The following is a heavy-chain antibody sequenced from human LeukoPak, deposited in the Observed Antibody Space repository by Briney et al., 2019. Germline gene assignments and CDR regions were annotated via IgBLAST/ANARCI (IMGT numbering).Heavy chain of an antibody. Sequence: PGGSLRLSCAASGFTFSSYAMSWVRQAPGKGLEWVSAISGSGGSTYYADSVKGRFTISRDNSKNTLYLQMNGLRAEDTAVYYCARGDYDFWSGYCDYWGQGTLVTVSS. V-gene: IGHV3-23*01. CDR2: ISGSGGST. D-gene: IGHD3-3*01. J-gene: IGHJ4*02. CDR1: GFTFSSYA. CDR3: ARGDYDFWSGYCDY.